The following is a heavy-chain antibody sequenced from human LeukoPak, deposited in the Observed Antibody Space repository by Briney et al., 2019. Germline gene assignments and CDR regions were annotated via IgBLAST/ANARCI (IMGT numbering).Heavy chain of an antibody. CDR1: GFTFSSYA. D-gene: IGHD6-25*01. CDR2: ISGSGGST. CDR3: ARNPGGLYWYFDL. V-gene: IGHV3-23*01. Sequence: GGSLRLSCAASGFTFSSYAMSWVRQAPGKGLEWVSTISGSGGSTYSADSVKGRFTISRDNSKNTLYLQMNSLRAEDTAVYYCARNPGGLYWYFDLWGRGTLVTVSS. J-gene: IGHJ2*01.